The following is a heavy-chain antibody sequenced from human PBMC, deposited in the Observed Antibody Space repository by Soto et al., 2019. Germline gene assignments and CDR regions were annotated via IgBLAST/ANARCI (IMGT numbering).Heavy chain of an antibody. V-gene: IGHV3-48*02. J-gene: IGHJ5*02. CDR3: ARGLGVANNWFDP. Sequence: EVQLVESGGGLVQPGGSLRLSCAASGFTFSSYSMNWVRQAPGKGLEWVSYISSSSTIYYADSVKGRFTISRDNAKNSLYLQMNSLRDEDTAVYYCARGLGVANNWFDPWGQGTLVTVSS. D-gene: IGHD2-21*01. CDR2: ISSSSTI. CDR1: GFTFSSYS.